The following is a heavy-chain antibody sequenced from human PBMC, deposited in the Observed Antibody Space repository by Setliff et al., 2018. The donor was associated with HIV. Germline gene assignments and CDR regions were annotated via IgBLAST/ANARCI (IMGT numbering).Heavy chain of an antibody. Sequence: ASVKVSCKPPGYTFTTYGLSWVRQAPGQGLEWMGWISTYSDETSYSQNLQGRLTMTIDTATSRAYMELRSLRSDDTAVYFCARLGSGWSDSYYYAMDIWGQGTTVTVS. CDR2: ISTYSDET. J-gene: IGHJ6*02. V-gene: IGHV1-18*01. D-gene: IGHD6-19*01. CDR3: ARLGSGWSDSYYYAMDI. CDR1: GYTFTTYG.